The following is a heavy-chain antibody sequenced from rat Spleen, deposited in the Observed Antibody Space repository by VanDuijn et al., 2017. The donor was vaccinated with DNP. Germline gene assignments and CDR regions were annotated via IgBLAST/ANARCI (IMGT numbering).Heavy chain of an antibody. D-gene: IGHD1-11*01. Sequence: EVKLVESGGGLVQPGRSLKLSCAASGFIFFDYWMGGVRQAPGKGLEWIGEINKERIRLNYNTSLMDKFTISRDNVQNTLYLQTSTLGSEDTAIYFCTRGPNYGGDSDYFDYWGQGVMVTVSS. CDR3: TRGPNYGGDSDYFDY. V-gene: IGHV4-2*01. CDR1: GFIFFDYW. CDR2: INKERIRL. J-gene: IGHJ2*01.